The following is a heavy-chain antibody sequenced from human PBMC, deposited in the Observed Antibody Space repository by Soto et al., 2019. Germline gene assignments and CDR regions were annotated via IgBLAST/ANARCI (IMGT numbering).Heavy chain of an antibody. CDR3: AKDLLGPGRAYGMDV. CDR2: ISYDGSNK. V-gene: IGHV3-30*18. J-gene: IGHJ6*02. CDR1: GFTFSSYG. Sequence: QVQLVESGGGVVPPGRSLRLSCAASGFTFSSYGMHWVRQAPGKGLERAAVISYDGSNKYYADSVKGRFTISRDNSKNTLYLQMNSLRAEDTAVYYCAKDLLGPGRAYGMDVWGQGTTVTVSS. D-gene: IGHD7-27*01.